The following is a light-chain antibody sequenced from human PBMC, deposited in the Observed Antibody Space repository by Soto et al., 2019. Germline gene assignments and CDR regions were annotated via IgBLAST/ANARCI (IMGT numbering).Light chain of an antibody. J-gene: IGKJ1*01. CDR3: QQYGSSPRT. CDR2: GAS. V-gene: IGKV3-20*01. Sequence: EVVFTQSPVTLSLSPGERATLSCRASQSVSSSYLAWYQQKPGQAPRLLIYGASSRATGIPDRFSGSGSGTDFTLTISRLEPEDFAVYYCQQYGSSPRTFGQGTKVDIK. CDR1: QSVSSSY.